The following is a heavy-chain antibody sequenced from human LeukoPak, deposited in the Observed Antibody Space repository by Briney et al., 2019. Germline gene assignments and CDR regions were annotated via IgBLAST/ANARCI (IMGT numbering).Heavy chain of an antibody. CDR1: GFTFSSYA. D-gene: IGHD4-17*01. CDR2: ISGSGGST. CDR3: AKDEITPRYGDYYYYSYYMDV. V-gene: IGHV3-23*01. J-gene: IGHJ6*03. Sequence: GGSLRLSCAASGFTFSSYAMSWVRQAPGKGLEWVSAISGSGGSTYYADSVKGRFTISRDNSKNTLYLQMNSLRAEDTAVYYCAKDEITPRYGDYYYYSYYMDVWGKGTTVTVSS.